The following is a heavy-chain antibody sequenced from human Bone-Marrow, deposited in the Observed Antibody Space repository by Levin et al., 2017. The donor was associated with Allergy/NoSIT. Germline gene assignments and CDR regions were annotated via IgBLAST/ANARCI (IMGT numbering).Heavy chain of an antibody. J-gene: IGHJ1*01. D-gene: IGHD3-3*01. CDR2: ISYDGSNK. Sequence: GGSLRLSCAASGFTFSSYAMHWVRQAPGKGLEWVAVISYDGSNKYYADSVKGRFTISRDNSKNTLYLQMNSLRAEDTAVYYCARGLEQTYDFWSGYYTGPFQHWGQGTLVTVSS. CDR3: ARGLEQTYDFWSGYYTGPFQH. CDR1: GFTFSSYA. V-gene: IGHV3-30*04.